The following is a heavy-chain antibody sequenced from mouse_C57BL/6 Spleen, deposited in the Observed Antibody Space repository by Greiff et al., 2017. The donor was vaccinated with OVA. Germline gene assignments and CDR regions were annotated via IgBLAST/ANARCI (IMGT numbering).Heavy chain of an antibody. J-gene: IGHJ1*03. V-gene: IGHV3-6*01. D-gene: IGHD1-1*01. CDR1: GYSITSGYY. Sequence: DVQLVESGPGLVKPSQSLSLTCSVTGYSITSGYYWNWIRQFPGNKLEWMGYISYDGSNNYNPSLKNRISITRDTSKNQFFLKLNSVTTEDTATYYCARVNYYGSSLYWYFDVWGTGTTVTVSS. CDR3: ARVNYYGSSLYWYFDV. CDR2: ISYDGSN.